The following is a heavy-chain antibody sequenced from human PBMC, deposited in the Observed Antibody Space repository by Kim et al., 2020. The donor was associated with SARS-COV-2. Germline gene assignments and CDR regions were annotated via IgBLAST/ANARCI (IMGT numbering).Heavy chain of an antibody. CDR3: ARDGAFTFGGIIDTSDPDP. V-gene: IGHV1-18*01. J-gene: IGHJ5*02. CDR1: GYIFTNFG. CDR2: ISAYNGNT. Sequence: ASVKVSCKASGYIFTNFGISWVRQAPGQGLEWVGWISAYNGNTKYAQKLQGRVTMTTDTSTSTAYMELRSLRSDDTAVYYCARDGAFTFGGIIDTSDPDPWGQGTLVTVSS. D-gene: IGHD3-16*01.